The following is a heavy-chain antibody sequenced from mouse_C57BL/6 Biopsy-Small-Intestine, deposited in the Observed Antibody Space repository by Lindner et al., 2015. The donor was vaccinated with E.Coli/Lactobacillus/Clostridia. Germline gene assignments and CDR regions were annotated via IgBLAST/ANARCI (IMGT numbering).Heavy chain of an antibody. D-gene: IGHD2-4*01. CDR2: INPSTGGT. Sequence: VQLQESGPELVKPGASVKISCKASGYSFTGYYMNWVKQSPERGLEWIGEINPSTGGTTYNQKFKAKATLTVDKSSSTAYMQLKSLTSEDSAVYYCARDYPWFAYWGQGTLVTVSA. CDR1: GYSFTGYY. CDR3: ARDYPWFAY. V-gene: IGHV1-42*01. J-gene: IGHJ3*01.